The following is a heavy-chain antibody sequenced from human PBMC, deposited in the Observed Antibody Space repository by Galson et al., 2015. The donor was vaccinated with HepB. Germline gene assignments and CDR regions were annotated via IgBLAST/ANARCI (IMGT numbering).Heavy chain of an antibody. J-gene: IGHJ4*02. CDR2: IIPILGIA. Sequence: SVKVSCKASGGTFSSYAISWVRQAPGQGLEWMGGIIPILGIANYAQKFQGRVTITADKSTSTAYMELSSLRSEDTAVHYCARVRGATVVTTFDYWGQGTLVTVSS. CDR3: ARVRGATVVTTFDY. CDR1: GGTFSSYA. D-gene: IGHD4-23*01. V-gene: IGHV1-69*10.